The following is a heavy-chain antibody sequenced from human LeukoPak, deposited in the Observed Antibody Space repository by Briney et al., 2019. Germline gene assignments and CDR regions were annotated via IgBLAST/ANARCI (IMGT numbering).Heavy chain of an antibody. CDR1: GGSISSGDYY. V-gene: IGHV4-61*08. D-gene: IGHD2-2*01. Sequence: SQTLSLTCTVSGGSISSGDYYWSWIRQPPGKGLEWIGYIYYSGSTNYNPSLKSRVTISVDTSKNQFSLKLSSVTAADTAVYYCARDRGYCSSTSCDRYYYMDVWGKGTTVTVSS. CDR3: ARDRGYCSSTSCDRYYYMDV. CDR2: IYYSGST. J-gene: IGHJ6*03.